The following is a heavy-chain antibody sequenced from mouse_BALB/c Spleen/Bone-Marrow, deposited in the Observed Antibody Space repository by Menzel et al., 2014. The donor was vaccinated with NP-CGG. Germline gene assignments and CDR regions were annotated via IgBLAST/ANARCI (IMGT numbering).Heavy chain of an antibody. D-gene: IGHD2-1*01. CDR1: GYAFTNYL. V-gene: IGHV1-54*03. CDR3: AREGYYGPDY. Sequence: QVQLQQPGAKLVRPGTSVKVSCKASGYAFTNYLIEWFKQRPGQGLEWIGVINPGSGGTNFNEKFRGKATLTADKSSSTAYMQFNSLTSDDSAVYFCAREGYYGPDYWGQGTTLTVSS. CDR2: INPGSGGT. J-gene: IGHJ2*01.